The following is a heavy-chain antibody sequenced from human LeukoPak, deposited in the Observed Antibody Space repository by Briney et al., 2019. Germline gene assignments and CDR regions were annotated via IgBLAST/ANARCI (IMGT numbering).Heavy chain of an antibody. J-gene: IGHJ4*02. D-gene: IGHD3-16*01. CDR1: GSTFGSSA. CDR3: ARGTRLGVVDY. CDR2: IGTAGDT. V-gene: IGHV3-13*01. Sequence: GGSLGLSLAAPGSTFGSSAMPWVRKAKGKVLEWVSAIGTAGDTYYPGSVKGRFTISRENAKNSLCLQMNSLRAGDTAVYYCARGTRLGVVDYWGQGTLVTVSS.